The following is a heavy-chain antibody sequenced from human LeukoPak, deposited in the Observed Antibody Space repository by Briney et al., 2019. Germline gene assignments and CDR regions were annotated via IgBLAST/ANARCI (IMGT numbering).Heavy chain of an antibody. CDR2: IQFDGSNK. D-gene: IGHD3-22*01. CDR1: GFTFSNYG. CDR3: HVYYYDSSGHPSHWYLDL. Sequence: PGGSLRLSCTASGFTFSNYGVHWVRQAPGKGLDWVAFIQFDGSNKYYADSVKGRSTISRDNSKNTLYLQMNSLRVEDTAVYYCHVYYYDSSGHPSHWYLDLWGRGTLVTVSS. J-gene: IGHJ2*01. V-gene: IGHV3-30*02.